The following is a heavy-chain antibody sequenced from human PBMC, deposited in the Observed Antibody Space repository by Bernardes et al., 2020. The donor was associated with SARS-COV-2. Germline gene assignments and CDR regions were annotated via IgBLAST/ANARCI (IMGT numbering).Heavy chain of an antibody. D-gene: IGHD3-10*01. CDR3: ARDLSPLVRRGFDL. Sequence: SETLSLTCAVPGGSIGSYYWAWIRQPPGKGLEWIGHIYYSGSTNYNPSLKSRVTISVDRSQNQFSLNLSSVTPADTAVYYCARDLSPLVRRGFDLWGRGTLVTVSS. V-gene: IGHV4-59*01. CDR2: IYYSGST. J-gene: IGHJ2*01. CDR1: GGSIGSYY.